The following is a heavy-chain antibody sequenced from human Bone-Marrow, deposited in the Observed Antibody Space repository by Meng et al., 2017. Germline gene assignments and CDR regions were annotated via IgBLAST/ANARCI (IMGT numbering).Heavy chain of an antibody. CDR1: GCTLTELS. D-gene: IGHD3-9*01. Sequence: QVQAEQSGAEGEKPGASVKVSCKVSGCTLTELSMHWVRQAPGKGLEWMGGFDPEEGETIYAQKFQGRVTMTEDTSTDTAYMELSSLRSEDTAVYYCATTVLRYFDWLLGTFDYWGQGTLVTVSS. CDR2: FDPEEGET. J-gene: IGHJ4*02. CDR3: ATTVLRYFDWLLGTFDY. V-gene: IGHV1-24*01.